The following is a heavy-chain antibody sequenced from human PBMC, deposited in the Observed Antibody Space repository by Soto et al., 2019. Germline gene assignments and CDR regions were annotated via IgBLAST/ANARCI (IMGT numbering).Heavy chain of an antibody. CDR1: GFSFGSYA. D-gene: IGHD3-10*01. CDR2: ISGSDGKT. Sequence: DVQLWESGGGLVQPGGSLRLSCAASGFSFGSYALSWVRQAPGKGLEWVSTISGSDGKTFYADSVKGRFSISRDTSQNTLYLQMNSLRADDTAIYYCARWSYRDYWGQGTRVTVSS. J-gene: IGHJ4*02. V-gene: IGHV3-23*01. CDR3: ARWSYRDY.